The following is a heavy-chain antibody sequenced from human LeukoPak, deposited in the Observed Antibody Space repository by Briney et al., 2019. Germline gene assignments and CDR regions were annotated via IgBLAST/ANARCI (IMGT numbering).Heavy chain of an antibody. V-gene: IGHV3-13*01. CDR3: TRVGVGRTFDY. D-gene: IGHD1-26*01. Sequence: GGSLRLSCAASGFTFSSFDMHWVRQGAGKCLEWVSGVGIAGDTYYPVSVKGRFTISRENAKNSLYLQMSSLRAEDTAVYYCTRVGVGRTFDYWGQGTLVTVSS. J-gene: IGHJ4*02. CDR2: VGIAGDT. CDR1: GFTFSSFD.